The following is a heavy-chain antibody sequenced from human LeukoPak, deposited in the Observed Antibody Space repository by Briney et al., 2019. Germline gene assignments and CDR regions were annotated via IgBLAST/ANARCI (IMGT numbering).Heavy chain of an antibody. V-gene: IGHV3-74*01. CDR2: INSDGTTT. J-gene: IGHJ4*02. D-gene: IGHD3-22*01. CDR3: ASDPYLANVRSGFPHY. CDR1: VFSFSISW. Sequence: GGSLRLSCAASVFSFSISWMHWVRQAPGKGLVWVSRINSDGTTTYYADSVKGRFTISRDNAKNTLFLHINSLRPEDTALYYCASDPYLANVRSGFPHYWGQGTLVTVSS.